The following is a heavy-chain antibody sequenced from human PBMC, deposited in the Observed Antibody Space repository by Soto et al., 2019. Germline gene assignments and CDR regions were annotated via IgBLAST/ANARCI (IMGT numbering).Heavy chain of an antibody. Sequence: PSETLSLTCTVSGGSISSGVYYWIWIRQHPGKGLEWIGYIYYSGSTYYNPSLKSRVTISVDTSKNQFSLKLSSVTAADTAVYYCARGGIAAGSLDVWGQGTTVTVSS. V-gene: IGHV4-31*03. CDR3: ARGGIAAGSLDV. D-gene: IGHD6-13*01. CDR1: GGSISSGVYY. CDR2: IYYSGST. J-gene: IGHJ6*02.